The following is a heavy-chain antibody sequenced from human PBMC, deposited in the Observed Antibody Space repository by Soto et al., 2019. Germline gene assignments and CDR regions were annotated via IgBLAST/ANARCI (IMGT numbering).Heavy chain of an antibody. CDR3: AREIWDDGNWFDP. D-gene: IGHD1-1*01. CDR1: GGSISSGGYY. V-gene: IGHV4-31*03. J-gene: IGHJ5*02. Sequence: TSETLSLTCTVSGGSISSGGYYWSWIRQHPGKGLEWIGYIYYSGSTYYNPSLKSRVTISVDTSKNQFSLKLSSVTAADTAVYYCAREIWDDGNWFDPWGQGTLVTVSS. CDR2: IYYSGST.